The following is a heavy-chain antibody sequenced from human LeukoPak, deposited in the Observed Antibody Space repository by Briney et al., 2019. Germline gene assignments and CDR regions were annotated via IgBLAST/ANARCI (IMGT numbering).Heavy chain of an antibody. CDR3: VRQFAS. Sequence: GGSLRLSCAASGFTFSDHIMNWVRQLPGKRLEWVAYVSGSGSTVYYADSVKGRFTISRDNGKSSLCLQMNSLRVEDTALYYCVRQFASWGQGTLVTVSS. J-gene: IGHJ4*02. V-gene: IGHV3-48*01. CDR2: VSGSGSTV. CDR1: GFTFSDHI.